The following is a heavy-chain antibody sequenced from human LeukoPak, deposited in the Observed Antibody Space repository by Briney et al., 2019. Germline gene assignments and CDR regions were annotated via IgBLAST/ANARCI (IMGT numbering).Heavy chain of an antibody. Sequence: GASVKVSCKVSGYTLTELSMHWVRQAPGKGLEWMGGFDPEDGETIYAQKFQGRVTMTEDTSTDTAYMELSSLRSEDTAVYYCASSQGVVVVAATNYFDYWGQGTLVTVSS. CDR3: ASSQGVVVVAATNYFDY. CDR2: FDPEDGET. D-gene: IGHD2-15*01. J-gene: IGHJ4*02. V-gene: IGHV1-24*01. CDR1: GYTLTELS.